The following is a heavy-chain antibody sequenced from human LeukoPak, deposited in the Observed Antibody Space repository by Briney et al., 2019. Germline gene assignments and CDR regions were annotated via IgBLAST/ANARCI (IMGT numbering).Heavy chain of an antibody. Sequence: GGSLRLSCAASGFTLSTYAMSWVRQTPGKGLEWVAATSSSDAGTYHADSVRGRFTISRDNSKNTLYLQMNSLRAEDTAVYYCAGPMGPAAIFGFDYWGQGTLVTVSS. CDR2: TSSSDAGT. CDR1: GFTLSTYA. V-gene: IGHV3-23*01. J-gene: IGHJ4*02. D-gene: IGHD2-2*01. CDR3: AGPMGPAAIFGFDY.